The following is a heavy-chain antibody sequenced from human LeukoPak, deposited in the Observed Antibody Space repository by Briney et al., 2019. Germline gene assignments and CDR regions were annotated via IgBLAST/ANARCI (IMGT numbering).Heavy chain of an antibody. CDR1: GVTFSSYA. V-gene: IGHV3-30-3*01. CDR3: ARDNPGYHANWFDP. Sequence: PGRSLRLSCAAPGVTFSSYAMHWVRQAPGKGLEWVAVISYDGSNKYYADSVKGRFTISRDKSKNTLYLQMNSLRADDTAVYYCARDNPGYHANWFDPWGQGTLVTVSS. J-gene: IGHJ5*02. D-gene: IGHD6-13*01. CDR2: ISYDGSNK.